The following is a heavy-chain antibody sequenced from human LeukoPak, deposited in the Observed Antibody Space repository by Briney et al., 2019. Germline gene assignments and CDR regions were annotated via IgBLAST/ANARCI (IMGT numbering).Heavy chain of an antibody. D-gene: IGHD6-13*01. CDR2: INPNSGGT. Sequence: ASVKVSCKASGYTFTGYYMHWVRQAPGQGLEWMGWINPNSGGTNYAQKFQGWVTMTRDTSISTAYMELSRLRSDDTAVYYCARVYSRSSSCLYYWGQGTLVTVSS. V-gene: IGHV1-2*04. CDR1: GYTFTGYY. J-gene: IGHJ4*02. CDR3: ARVYSRSSSCLYY.